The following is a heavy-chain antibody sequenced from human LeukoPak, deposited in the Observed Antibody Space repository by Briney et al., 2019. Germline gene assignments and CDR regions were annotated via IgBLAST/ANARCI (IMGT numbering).Heavy chain of an antibody. CDR1: GFTFTSYG. J-gene: IGHJ4*02. Sequence: PGGSLRLSCAASGFTFTSYGMHWVRQAPGKGLEWVAVIWYDGSNKYYADSVKGRFTISRDNSKNTLYLQMNSLRAEDTAVYYCAKDAAYYYDSSGLPYWGQGTLVTVSS. CDR3: AKDAAYYYDSSGLPY. V-gene: IGHV3-33*06. D-gene: IGHD3-22*01. CDR2: IWYDGSNK.